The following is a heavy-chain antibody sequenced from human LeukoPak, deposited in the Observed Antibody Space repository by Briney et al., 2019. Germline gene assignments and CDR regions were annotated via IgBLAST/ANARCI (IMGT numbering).Heavy chain of an antibody. CDR3: ARVGYYASGPFSYFDY. V-gene: IGHV3-30-3*01. CDR2: ISYDGSNE. J-gene: IGHJ4*02. Sequence: PGLSLRLSRAASGFTFSGYAMHWVRQAPGKGLEWVAVISYDGSNEYYADSVKGRFTISRNNSKNTLYLQMNSLSVEDTAVYYCARVGYYASGPFSYFDYWGQGTLVTVSS. D-gene: IGHD3-10*01. CDR1: GFTFSGYA.